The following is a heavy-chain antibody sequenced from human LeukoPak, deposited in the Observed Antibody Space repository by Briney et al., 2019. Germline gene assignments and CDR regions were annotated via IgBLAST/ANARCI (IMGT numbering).Heavy chain of an antibody. CDR3: VRDTYMDV. V-gene: IGHV3-7*01. CDR2: IKQDGSEK. Sequence: GGSLRLSCAVSGFTFSSYWMSWVHQAPGKGLEWVANIKQDGSEKYYVDSVKGRFTISRDNAKNSLNLQMNSLRAEDTAVYYCVRDTYMDVWGKGTTVTVSS. CDR1: GFTFSSYW. J-gene: IGHJ6*03.